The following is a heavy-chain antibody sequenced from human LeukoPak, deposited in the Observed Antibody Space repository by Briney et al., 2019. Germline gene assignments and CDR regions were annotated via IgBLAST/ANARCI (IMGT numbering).Heavy chain of an antibody. Sequence: GGSLRLSCAASGFTFSSYAMSWVRQAPGKGLEWVSVISGSGGNTYYADSVKGRFTISRDNSKNTLYLQMNSLRAEDTAVYYCARDGVQPFDYWGQGTLVTVSS. D-gene: IGHD2-2*01. V-gene: IGHV3-23*01. CDR1: GFTFSSYA. CDR2: ISGSGGNT. J-gene: IGHJ4*02. CDR3: ARDGVQPFDY.